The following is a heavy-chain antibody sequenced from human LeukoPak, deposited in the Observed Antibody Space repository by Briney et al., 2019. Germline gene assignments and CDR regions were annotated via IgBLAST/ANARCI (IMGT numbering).Heavy chain of an antibody. CDR3: ARDTSEGDYAWWFDP. D-gene: IGHD3-16*01. CDR2: IIPIFGSA. J-gene: IGHJ5*02. V-gene: IGHV1-69*13. CDR1: GGTFSNYA. Sequence: GASVKVSCKASGGTFSNYAISWVRQAPGQGLEWMGGIIPIFGSANYAQKFQDRVTITADESTSTDYMELSSLRSDDTAVYFCARDTSEGDYAWWFDPWGQGTLVTVAS.